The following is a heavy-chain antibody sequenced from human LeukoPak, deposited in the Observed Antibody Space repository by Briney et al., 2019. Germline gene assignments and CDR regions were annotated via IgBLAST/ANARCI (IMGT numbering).Heavy chain of an antibody. J-gene: IGHJ4*02. V-gene: IGHV1-18*01. CDR3: ARDGRNYDLDYFDY. CDR2: ISAYNGNT. CDR1: GYTLTSYG. Sequence: ASVKVSCKASGYTLTSYGISWVRQAPGQGLEWMGWISAYNGNTNYAQKLQGRVTMTTDTSTSTAYMELRSLRSDDTAVYYCARDGRNYDLDYFDYWGQGTLVTVSS. D-gene: IGHD3-3*01.